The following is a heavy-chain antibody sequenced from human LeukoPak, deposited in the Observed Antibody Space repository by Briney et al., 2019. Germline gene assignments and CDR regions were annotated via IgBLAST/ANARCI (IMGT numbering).Heavy chain of an antibody. D-gene: IGHD1-7*01. V-gene: IGHV4-34*01. CDR2: INHSGST. CDR1: GGSFSGYY. Sequence: SETLSLTCAVYGGSFSGYYWSWIRQPPGKGLEWIGEINHSGSTNYNPSLKSRVTISVDTSKNQFSLKLSSVTAADTAVYYCARRRYNWNYLGGYYYYMDVWGKGTTVTVSS. J-gene: IGHJ6*03. CDR3: ARRRYNWNYLGGYYYYMDV.